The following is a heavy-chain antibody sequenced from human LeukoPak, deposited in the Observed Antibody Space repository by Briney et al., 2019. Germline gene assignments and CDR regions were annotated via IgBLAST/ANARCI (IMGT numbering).Heavy chain of an antibody. V-gene: IGHV1-18*01. J-gene: IGHJ6*03. Sequence: ASVKVSCKASGYTFTSYGISWVRQAPGQGLEWMGWISAYNGNTNYAQKLQGGVTMTTDTSTSTAYMELRSLRSDDTAVYYCARDPGIVEEDYYYYMDVWSKGTTVTVSS. CDR3: ARDPGIVEEDYYYYMDV. CDR1: GYTFTSYG. D-gene: IGHD3-16*02. CDR2: ISAYNGNT.